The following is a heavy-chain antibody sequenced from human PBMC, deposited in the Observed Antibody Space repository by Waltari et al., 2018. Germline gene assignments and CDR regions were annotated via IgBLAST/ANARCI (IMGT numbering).Heavy chain of an antibody. J-gene: IGHJ4*02. CDR1: GGTFSSYA. Sequence: QVQLVQSGAEVKKPGSSVKVSCKASGGTFSSYAISWVRQAPGQGLEWMGRIIPILGTANYAQKFQGRVTITADKSTSTAYMELSSLRSEDTAVYYCARAKSGIVATEDFDYWGQGTLVTVSS. CDR2: IIPILGTA. D-gene: IGHD5-12*01. V-gene: IGHV1-69*08. CDR3: ARAKSGIVATEDFDY.